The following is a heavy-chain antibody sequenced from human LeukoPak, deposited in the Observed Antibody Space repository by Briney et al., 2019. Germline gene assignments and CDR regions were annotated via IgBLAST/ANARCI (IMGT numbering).Heavy chain of an antibody. J-gene: IGHJ3*01. CDR2: ISPSGDIT. Sequence: GGSLRLSCAASGFTFSTCGMNWVRQAPGKGLEWVSGISPSGDITYYADSVMGRFSISRDNPKSTVSLQMSSLRAEDTALYYCVRDLHWGGFDVWGQGTMVTVSS. CDR3: VRDLHWGGFDV. CDR1: GFTFSTCG. D-gene: IGHD7-27*01. V-gene: IGHV3-23*01.